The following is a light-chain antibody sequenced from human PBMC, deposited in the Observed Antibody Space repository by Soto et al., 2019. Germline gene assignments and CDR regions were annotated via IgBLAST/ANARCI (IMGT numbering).Light chain of an antibody. CDR2: NVR. V-gene: IGLV2-14*01. Sequence: QSVLTQPASVSGSPGQSITISCTGTSSDVGGYDYVSWYQQYEGKAPKLTIYNVRNRPSGVSSRFSGSKSGNTASLTISGLQPEDEADYFCSSYTNSGTVLFGGGTQLTVL. J-gene: IGLJ2*01. CDR1: SSDVGGYDY. CDR3: SSYTNSGTVL.